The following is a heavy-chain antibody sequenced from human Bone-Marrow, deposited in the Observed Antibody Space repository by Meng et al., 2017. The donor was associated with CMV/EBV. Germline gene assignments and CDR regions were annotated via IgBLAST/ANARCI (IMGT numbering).Heavy chain of an antibody. D-gene: IGHD2-2*01. CDR3: SRGEYQLLPYYYYYGMDV. Sequence: SCKASGYTFTGYYMHWVRQAPGKGLEYVSAISSNGGSTYYADSVKGRFTISRDNSKNTLYLQMGSLRAEDMAVYYCSRGEYQLLPYYYYYGMDVWGQGTTVTVSS. CDR1: GYTFTGYY. J-gene: IGHJ6*02. CDR2: ISSNGGST. V-gene: IGHV3-64*02.